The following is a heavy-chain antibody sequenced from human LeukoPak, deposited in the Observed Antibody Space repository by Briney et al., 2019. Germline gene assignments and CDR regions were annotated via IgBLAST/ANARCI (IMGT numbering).Heavy chain of an antibody. CDR3: ARVMPKQQLVDY. J-gene: IGHJ4*02. CDR1: GYTFTSYD. V-gene: IGHV1-8*01. CDR2: MNPNSGNT. Sequence: ASVKVPCKASGYTFTSYDINWVRQATGQGLEWMGWMNPNSGNTGYAQKFQGRVTMTRNTSISTAYMELSSLRSEDTAVYYCARVMPKQQLVDYWGQGTLVTVSS. D-gene: IGHD6-13*01.